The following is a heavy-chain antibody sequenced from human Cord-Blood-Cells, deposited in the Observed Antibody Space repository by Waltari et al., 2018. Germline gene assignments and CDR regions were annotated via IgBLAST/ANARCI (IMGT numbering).Heavy chain of an antibody. CDR1: GGSVSGYY. CDR3: ASQGWHDPYYYYYMDV. V-gene: IGHV4-34*01. J-gene: IGHJ6*03. D-gene: IGHD6-19*01. Sequence: QVQLQQWGAGLLKPSETLSLTCAVYGGSVSGYYWSWIRQPPGKGLEWIGEINHRGRTNSHPALQSRVTISVDTAKNQFSLKLSSVTAADTAVYYCASQGWHDPYYYYYMDVWGKGTTVTVSS. CDR2: INHRGRT.